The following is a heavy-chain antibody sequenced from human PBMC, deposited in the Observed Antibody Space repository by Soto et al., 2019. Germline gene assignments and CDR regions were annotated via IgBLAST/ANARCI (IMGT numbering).Heavy chain of an antibody. CDR3: ARDYYDSSGYYYGDDYYYGMDV. D-gene: IGHD3-22*01. V-gene: IGHV1-69*08. CDR2: IIPILGIA. Sequence: QVQLVQSGAEVKKPGSSVKVSCKASGGTFSSYTISWVRQAPGQGLEWMGRIIPILGIANYAQKFQGRVTITADKSTSTAYMGLSSLRSEDTAVYYCARDYYDSSGYYYGDDYYYGMDVWGQGTTVTVSS. CDR1: GGTFSSYT. J-gene: IGHJ6*02.